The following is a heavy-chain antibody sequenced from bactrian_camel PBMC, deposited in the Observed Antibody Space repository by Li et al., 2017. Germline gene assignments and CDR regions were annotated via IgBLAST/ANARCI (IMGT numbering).Heavy chain of an antibody. D-gene: IGHD5*01. CDR3: AAGLRPQTSTISARGCSWNY. CDR1: GYSDILHC. CDR2: IYTAGGNA. Sequence: HVQLVESGGGSVQAGGSLRLTCSASGYSDILHCMGWFRQGPGKEREGIAAIYTAGGNAYSADSVKGRFTISQDGANNTVYLQMDSLKPEDTAMYYCAAGLRPQTSTISARGCSWNYWGKGTQVTVS. V-gene: IGHV3S1*01. J-gene: IGHJ4*01.